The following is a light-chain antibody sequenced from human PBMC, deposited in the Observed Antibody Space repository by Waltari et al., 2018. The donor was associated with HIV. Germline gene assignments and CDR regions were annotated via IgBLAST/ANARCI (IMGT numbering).Light chain of an antibody. CDR3: QQTYSAPLT. J-gene: IGKJ4*01. V-gene: IGKV1-39*01. CDR2: AAS. CDR1: QSISTY. Sequence: DIQMTQSPSSLSASVGDRVTITCRAGQSISTYLNWFQQKPGKAPNLLISAASGLQSGVPSRFSGSGSGTDFTLTISGPQPEDFATYYCQQTYSAPLTFGGGTKVEI.